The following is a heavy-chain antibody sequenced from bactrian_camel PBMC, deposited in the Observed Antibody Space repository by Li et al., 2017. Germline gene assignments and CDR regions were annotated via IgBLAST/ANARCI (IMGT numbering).Heavy chain of an antibody. CDR1: GRTYSKWC. J-gene: IGHJ4*01. CDR3: AEGRGSRGEHCYSLNY. Sequence: HVQLVESGGGSVQAGGSLRLSCAASGRTYSKWCMGWFRQVPGQAREGVATIDLGDGTAWYADSVRGRFAISRDDAKNTVYLQMNNLQPEDTATYYCAEGRGSRGEHCYSLNYWGQGTQVTVS. D-gene: IGHD6*01. CDR2: IDLGDGTA. V-gene: IGHV3S1*01.